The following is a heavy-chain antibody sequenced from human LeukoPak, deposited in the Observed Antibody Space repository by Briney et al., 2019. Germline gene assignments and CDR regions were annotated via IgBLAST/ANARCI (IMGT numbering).Heavy chain of an antibody. V-gene: IGHV1-8*01. CDR3: AREDADYSGICFHWFGA. CDR2: MNTDTGLT. D-gene: IGHD1-26*01. J-gene: IGHJ5*02. CDR1: GYTFTTSD. Sequence: ASVKVSCKASGYTFTTSDIHWVRQSPGQGLKWMGSMNTDTGLTGHAQKFQDRVTLTRDTTIATAYLELSSLKAEDTAVYFCAREDADYSGICFHWFGAWGQGSLVTASS.